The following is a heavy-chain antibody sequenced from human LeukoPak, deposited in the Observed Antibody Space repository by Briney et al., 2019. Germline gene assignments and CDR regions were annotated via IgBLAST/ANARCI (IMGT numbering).Heavy chain of an antibody. V-gene: IGHV3-23*01. D-gene: IGHD4-17*01. CDR1: GFTFSRYA. Sequence: GGSLRLSCAASGFTFSRYAMSWVRQAPGKGLEWVSGISGSGGSTYYVDSVKGRFTISRDNSKNTLYLQMNSLRAEDTAVYYCAKQLRDYGDQERACDNWGQGTLVTVSS. CDR3: AKQLRDYGDQERACDN. J-gene: IGHJ4*02. CDR2: ISGSGGST.